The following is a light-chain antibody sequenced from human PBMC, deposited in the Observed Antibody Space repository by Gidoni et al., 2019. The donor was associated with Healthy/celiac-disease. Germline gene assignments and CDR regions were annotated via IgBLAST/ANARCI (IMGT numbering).Light chain of an antibody. V-gene: IGKV1-39*01. CDR3: QQSYSTPYT. CDR1: QSISSY. CDR2: DES. J-gene: IGKJ2*01. Sequence: IQMTQSPSSLSASVGDRVTLTCRASQSISSYLNWYQQKPGKAPKLLIYDESTLQSGVPSRFRGSGSGTDFTLTISSLQPEDFATYYCQQSYSTPYTFGQGTKLEIK.